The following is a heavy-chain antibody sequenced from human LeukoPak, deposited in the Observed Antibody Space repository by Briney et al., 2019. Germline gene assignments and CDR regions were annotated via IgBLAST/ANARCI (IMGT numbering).Heavy chain of an antibody. CDR1: GGSFSSYA. J-gene: IGHJ6*03. Sequence: GASVKVSCKASGGSFSSYAISWVRQAPGQGLEWMGGISPSFGTTNYAQRFQGRVTITTDKSTTTAYMELSSLRSEDTTVYYCATARFPYDRLSGTYDMDVWGKGTTVTVSS. CDR2: ISPSFGTT. V-gene: IGHV1-69*05. CDR3: ATARFPYDRLSGTYDMDV. D-gene: IGHD2-8*01.